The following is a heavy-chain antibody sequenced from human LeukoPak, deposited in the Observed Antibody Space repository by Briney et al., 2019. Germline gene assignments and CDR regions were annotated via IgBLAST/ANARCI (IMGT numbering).Heavy chain of an antibody. D-gene: IGHD4-11*01. CDR1: GGSISSGGYY. CDR2: IYYSGGT. V-gene: IGHV4-31*03. Sequence: SETLSLTCTVSGGSISSGGYYWSWICQHPGKGLEWIGYIYYSGGTYYNPSLKSRVTISVDTSKNQFSLKLSSVTAADTAVYYCARDSHMTTVDSWGQGTLVTVSS. J-gene: IGHJ4*02. CDR3: ARDSHMTTVDS.